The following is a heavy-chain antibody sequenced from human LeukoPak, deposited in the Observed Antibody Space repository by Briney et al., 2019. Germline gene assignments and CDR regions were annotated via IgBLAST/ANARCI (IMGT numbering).Heavy chain of an antibody. Sequence: ASVKVSCKVSGYTLTELSMHWVRQAPGKGLEWMGVFDPEDGETIYAQKFQGRVTMTEDTSTDTAYMELSSLRSEDTAVYYCAAAPKNTYYYGSGKYYYYGMDVWGQGTTVTVSS. J-gene: IGHJ6*02. CDR1: GYTLTELS. D-gene: IGHD3-10*01. CDR2: FDPEDGET. V-gene: IGHV1-24*01. CDR3: AAAPKNTYYYGSGKYYYYGMDV.